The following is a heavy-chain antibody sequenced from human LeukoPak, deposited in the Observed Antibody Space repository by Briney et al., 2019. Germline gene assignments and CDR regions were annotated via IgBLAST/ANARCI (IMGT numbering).Heavy chain of an antibody. CDR1: GYTFSGYY. CDR2: ISAYNVNT. V-gene: IGHV1-18*04. CDR3: ARVPVSGPGARFDY. Sequence: ASVKVSCKASGYTFSGYYIHWVRQAPGQGLEWVGWISAYNVNTNDAQKLQGRVTMTTDTSTTTAYMELRSLRSDDTAVYYCARVPVSGPGARFDYWGQGTLVTVSS. D-gene: IGHD4-11*01. J-gene: IGHJ4*02.